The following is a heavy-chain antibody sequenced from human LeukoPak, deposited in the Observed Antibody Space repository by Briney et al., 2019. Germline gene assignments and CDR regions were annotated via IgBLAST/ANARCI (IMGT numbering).Heavy chain of an antibody. CDR2: INTDGRST. V-gene: IGHV3-74*01. CDR1: GFTFRTYW. Sequence: PGGSLRLSCAASGFTFRTYWMHWVRQAPGKGLVWVSRINTDGRSTSYADSVKGRFTVSRDNSKDTLYLQMNSLRAEDTAVYYCARDGGTMVRGVIIWLDYYYYGMDVWGQGTTVTVSS. D-gene: IGHD3-10*01. CDR3: ARDGGTMVRGVIIWLDYYYYGMDV. J-gene: IGHJ6*02.